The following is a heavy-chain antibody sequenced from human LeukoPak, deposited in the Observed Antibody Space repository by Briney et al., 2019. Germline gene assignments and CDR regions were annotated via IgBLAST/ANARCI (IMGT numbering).Heavy chain of an antibody. J-gene: IGHJ4*02. CDR2: IYYSGST. Sequence: PSETLSLTCTVSGGSISSYYWSWIRQPPGKGLEWIGYIYYSGSTYYNPSLKSRVTISVDTSKNQFSLKLSSVTAADTAVYYCARAYDFQELWGQGTLVTVSS. CDR1: GGSISSYY. D-gene: IGHD3/OR15-3a*01. V-gene: IGHV4-59*08. CDR3: ARAYDFQEL.